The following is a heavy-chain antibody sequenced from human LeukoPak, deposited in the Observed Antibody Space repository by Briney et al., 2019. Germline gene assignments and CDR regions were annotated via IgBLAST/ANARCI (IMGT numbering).Heavy chain of an antibody. CDR3: ARDRVDGSNDY. CDR1: GFIFSSYS. D-gene: IGHD5-24*01. CDR2: IKQNGSEK. Sequence: GGSLRLSCAASGFIFSSYSMNWVRQAPGKGLEWVANIKQNGSEKKYVDSVKGRFTISRDNTKNSVYLQMSGLRAEDTAIYYCARDRVDGSNDYWGQGTLVTVSS. V-gene: IGHV3-7*01. J-gene: IGHJ4*02.